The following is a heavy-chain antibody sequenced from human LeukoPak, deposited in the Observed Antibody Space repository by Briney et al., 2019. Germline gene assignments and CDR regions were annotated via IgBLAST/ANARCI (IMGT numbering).Heavy chain of an antibody. V-gene: IGHV4-34*01. Sequence: SETLSLTCAVHGGSFSGYYWSWIRQPPGKGLEWIGEINHSGSTNYNPSLKSRVTISVDTSKNQFSLKLSSVTAADTAVYYCARGRIQLWLNYWGQGTLVSVSS. CDR2: INHSGST. CDR3: ARGRIQLWLNY. J-gene: IGHJ4*02. CDR1: GGSFSGYY. D-gene: IGHD5-18*01.